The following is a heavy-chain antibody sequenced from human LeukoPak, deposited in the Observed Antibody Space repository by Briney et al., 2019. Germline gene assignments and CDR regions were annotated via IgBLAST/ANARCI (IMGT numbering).Heavy chain of an antibody. V-gene: IGHV1-2*02. CDR2: INPNSGGT. CDR3: ARNRDYASYYYYMDV. J-gene: IGHJ6*03. D-gene: IGHD2-8*01. CDR1: GYTFTGYY. Sequence: ASVKVSCKASGYTFTGYYMHWVRQAPGQGLEWMGWINPNSGGTNYAQKFQGRVTMTRDTSISTAYMELSRLRSDDTAVYYCARNRDYASYYYYMDVWGKGTTVTISS.